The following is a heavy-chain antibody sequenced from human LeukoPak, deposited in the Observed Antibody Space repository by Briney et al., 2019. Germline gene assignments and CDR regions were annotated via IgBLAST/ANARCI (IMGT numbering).Heavy chain of an antibody. V-gene: IGHV1-69*13. J-gene: IGHJ4*02. D-gene: IGHD3-3*01. Sequence: SVKVSCKASGGTFSSYAISWVRQAPGQGLEWMGGIIPIFGTANYAQKFQGRVTITADESTSTAYMELSSLRSEDTAVYYCARGRPDLRFLSYWGQGTLVTVSS. CDR3: ARGRPDLRFLSY. CDR2: IIPIFGTA. CDR1: GGTFSSYA.